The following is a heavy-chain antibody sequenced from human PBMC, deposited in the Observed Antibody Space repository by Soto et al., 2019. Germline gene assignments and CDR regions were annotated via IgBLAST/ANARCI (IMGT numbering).Heavy chain of an antibody. D-gene: IGHD2-8*01. V-gene: IGHV3-30*03. J-gene: IGHJ4*02. CDR3: TTDPGGGVTPREVPDY. CDR1: GFTFSSYG. Sequence: GGSLRLSCAASGFTFSSYGMHWVRQAPGKGLEWVAVISYDGSNKYYADSVKGRFTISRDNSKNTLYLQMNSLKTEDTAVYYCTTDPGGGVTPREVPDYWGQGTLVTVSS. CDR2: ISYDGSNK.